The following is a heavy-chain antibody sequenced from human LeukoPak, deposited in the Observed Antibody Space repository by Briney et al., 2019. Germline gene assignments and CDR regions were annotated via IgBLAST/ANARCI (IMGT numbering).Heavy chain of an antibody. Sequence: GASVKVSXKASGYTFTSYYMHWVRQAPGQGLEWMGIINPSGGSTSYAQKFQGRVTMTRDTSTSTVYMELSSLRSEDTAVYYCASGYCSGGSCPYYYYYYYMDVWGKGTTVTVSS. D-gene: IGHD2-15*01. CDR2: INPSGGST. CDR3: ASGYCSGGSCPYYYYYYYMDV. J-gene: IGHJ6*03. CDR1: GYTFTSYY. V-gene: IGHV1-46*01.